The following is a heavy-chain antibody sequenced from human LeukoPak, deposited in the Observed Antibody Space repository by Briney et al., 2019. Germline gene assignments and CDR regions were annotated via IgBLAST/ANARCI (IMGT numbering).Heavy chain of an antibody. CDR3: AKDLDYDFRWRYYGMDV. V-gene: IGHV3-30*18. J-gene: IGHJ6*02. D-gene: IGHD3-3*01. CDR2: ISYDGSNK. Sequence: GGSLRLSCAASGFNFNNYWMSWLRQAPGKGLEWVAVISYDGSNKYYADSVKGRFTISRDNSKNTLYLQMNSLRAEDTAVYYCAKDLDYDFRWRYYGMDVWGQGTTVTVSS. CDR1: GFNFNNYW.